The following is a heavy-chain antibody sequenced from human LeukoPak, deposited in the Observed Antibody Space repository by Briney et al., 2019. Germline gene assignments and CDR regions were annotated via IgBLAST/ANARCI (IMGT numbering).Heavy chain of an antibody. V-gene: IGHV4-34*01. J-gene: IGHJ4*02. CDR1: GVSFSGYY. CDR3: ARDYVGVAGTFDY. Sequence: PSETLSLTCAVYGVSFSGYYWSWIRQPPGKGLEWIGEVNHGGSTNYNPSLKSQVTISIDTSKNQFSLKLSSVTAADTAVYYCARDYVGVAGTFDYWGQGTLVTVSS. CDR2: VNHGGST. D-gene: IGHD6-19*01.